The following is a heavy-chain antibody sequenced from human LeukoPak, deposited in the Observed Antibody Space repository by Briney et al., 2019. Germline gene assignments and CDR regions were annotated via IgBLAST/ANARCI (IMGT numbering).Heavy chain of an antibody. J-gene: IGHJ4*02. CDR3: ASGWLTQDDS. CDR2: INHSGST. V-gene: IGHV4-34*01. Sequence: SETLSLTCAVYGGSFRGYFWTWIRQPPGKGLEWIGEINHSGSTNYNPSLKSRVTISADTSKSQFSLRLGSVTAADTAVYYCASGWLTQDDSWGQGTLVTVSS. CDR1: GGSFRGYF. D-gene: IGHD3-9*01.